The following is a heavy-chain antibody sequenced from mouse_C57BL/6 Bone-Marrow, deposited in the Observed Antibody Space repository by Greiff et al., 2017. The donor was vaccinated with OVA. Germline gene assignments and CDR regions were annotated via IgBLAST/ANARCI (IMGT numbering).Heavy chain of an antibody. CDR3: ARVGITGTFDY. J-gene: IGHJ2*01. V-gene: IGHV1-82*01. D-gene: IGHD4-1*01. CDR2: IYPGDGDT. Sequence: VQVVESGPELVKPGASVKISCKASGYAFSSSWMNWVKQRPGKGLEWIGRIYPGDGDTNYNGKFKGKATLTADKSSSTAYMQLSSLTSEDSAVYFCARVGITGTFDYWGQGTTLTVSS. CDR1: GYAFSSSW.